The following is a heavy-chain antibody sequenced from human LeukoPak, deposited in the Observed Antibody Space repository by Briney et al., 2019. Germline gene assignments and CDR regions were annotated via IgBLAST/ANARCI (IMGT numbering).Heavy chain of an antibody. CDR3: ARAGLWFGELLSQYYYYYGMDV. CDR2: IFPMLGTA. Sequence: ASVKVSCKPSRGTFSSCAICWVRQAPGQGIEWLGDIFPMLGTAEHAQKFQRRVTLTADESMSTAYMELSSLRSEDTAVYYCARAGLWFGELLSQYYYYYGMDVWGKGTTVTVSS. CDR1: RGTFSSCA. V-gene: IGHV1-69*13. J-gene: IGHJ6*04. D-gene: IGHD3-10*01.